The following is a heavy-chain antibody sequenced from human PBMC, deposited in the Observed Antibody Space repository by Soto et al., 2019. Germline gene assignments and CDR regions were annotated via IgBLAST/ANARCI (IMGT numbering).Heavy chain of an antibody. CDR1: GGTFSSYS. CDR2: ITPIFGTV. CDR3: AREGDTREGRGVFFS. D-gene: IGHD3-16*01. J-gene: IGHJ5*02. Sequence: ASVKVSCKASGGTFSSYSFSWVRQAPGQGLEWMGGITPIFGTVHYAQNFRGRVTITADNSTSIVHMELSSLRSEGTAVFYGAREGDTREGRGVFFSWGQGTLVTVSS. V-gene: IGHV1-69*06.